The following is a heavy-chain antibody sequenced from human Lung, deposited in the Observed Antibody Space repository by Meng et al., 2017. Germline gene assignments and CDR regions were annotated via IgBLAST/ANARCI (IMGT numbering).Heavy chain of an antibody. CDR1: GGSFSGYY. D-gene: IGHD1/OR15-1a*01. CDR3: ARPKQANWYFDL. CDR2: INHSGST. V-gene: IGHV4-34*01. Sequence: QVQLQQGGAGLLKPSETLSLPCAVSGGSFSGYYWSWIRQPPGKGLEWIGEINHSGSTNYNPSLKSRVTISVDTSKNQFSLKLSSVTAADTAVYYCARPKQANWYFDLWGRGTLVTVSS. J-gene: IGHJ2*01.